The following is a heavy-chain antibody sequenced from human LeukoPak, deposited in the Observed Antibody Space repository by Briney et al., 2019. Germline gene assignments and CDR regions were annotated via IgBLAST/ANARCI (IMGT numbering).Heavy chain of an antibody. V-gene: IGHV3-23*01. CDR2: ISGSGGST. CDR1: GFTFSSYS. Sequence: GGSLRLSCAASGFTFSSYSMSWVRQAPGKGLEWVSAISGSGGSTYYADSVKGRFTISRDNSKNTLYLQMNSLRAEDTAVYYCAKKHDFWSGSTNWGQGTLVTVSS. J-gene: IGHJ4*02. D-gene: IGHD3-3*01. CDR3: AKKHDFWSGSTN.